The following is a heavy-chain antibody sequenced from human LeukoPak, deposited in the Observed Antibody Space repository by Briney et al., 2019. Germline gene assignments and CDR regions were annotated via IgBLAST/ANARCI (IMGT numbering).Heavy chain of an antibody. V-gene: IGHV3-23*01. CDR1: GFTFSNYA. CDR2: ISGSGSGGGT. CDR3: AKQPLMTDFFL. Sequence: GGSLRLSCTASGFTFSNYAMSWVRQAPGKGLEWVSNISGSGSGGGTYYADSVKGRFTISRDNSKNTLYLQMNSLRAEDTAVYYCAKQPLMTDFFLWGQGTMVTVSS. J-gene: IGHJ3*01.